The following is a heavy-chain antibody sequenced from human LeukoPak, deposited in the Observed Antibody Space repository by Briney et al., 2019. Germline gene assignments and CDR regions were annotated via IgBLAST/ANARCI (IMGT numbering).Heavy chain of an antibody. Sequence: SETLSLTCTVSGGSISSGGYYWSWIRQHPGKGLEWIGYIYYSGSTYYNPSLKSRVTISVDTSKNQFSLKLSSVTAADTAVYYCARAGRGYCSSTSCEYNWFDPWGQGTLVTVFS. CDR2: IYYSGST. CDR1: GGSISSGGYY. V-gene: IGHV4-31*03. J-gene: IGHJ5*02. CDR3: ARAGRGYCSSTSCEYNWFDP. D-gene: IGHD2-2*01.